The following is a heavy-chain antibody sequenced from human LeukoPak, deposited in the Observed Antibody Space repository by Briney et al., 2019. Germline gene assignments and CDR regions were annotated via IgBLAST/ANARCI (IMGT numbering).Heavy chain of an antibody. CDR2: ISHTGST. CDR3: ARLLSYDVLTDNYYKYYMDV. CDR1: GGSIISQNYY. Sequence: SETLSLTCSVSGGSIISQNYYWGWIRQPPGKALELIGSISHTGSTFYSPPLKSRVTMTVDTSNNEFALRVNSVTAADTAVYYCARLLSYDVLTDNYYKYYMDVWGKGTTVTVSS. D-gene: IGHD3-9*01. V-gene: IGHV4-39*01. J-gene: IGHJ6*03.